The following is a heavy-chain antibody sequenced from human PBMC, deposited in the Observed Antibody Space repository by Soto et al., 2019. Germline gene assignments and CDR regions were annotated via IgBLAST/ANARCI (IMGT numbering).Heavy chain of an antibody. CDR2: IYYSGST. CDR1: GGSISSSY. J-gene: IGHJ4*02. D-gene: IGHD6-19*01. V-gene: IGHV4-59*01. Sequence: PSETLSLTCTVSGGSISSSYWSWIRQPPGKGLEWIGYIYYSGSTNYNPSLKSRVTISVDTSKNQFSLKLSSVTAADTAVYYCARDSGSGWLDYWGQGTLVTVSS. CDR3: ARDSGSGWLDY.